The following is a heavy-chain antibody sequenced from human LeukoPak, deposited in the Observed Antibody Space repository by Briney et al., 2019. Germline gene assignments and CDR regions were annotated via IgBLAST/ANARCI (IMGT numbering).Heavy chain of an antibody. J-gene: IGHJ4*02. CDR1: GFSFDDYG. D-gene: IGHD2-8*01. Sequence: GGSLRLSCAASGFSFDDYGMSWVRQGPGKGLEWVSGLNWKGGNTGYADSVKGRFTISRDNAKNSLYLQMNSLRAEDTALYYCAKDYCTNGVCHYFDYWGQGTLVTVSS. V-gene: IGHV3-20*04. CDR3: AKDYCTNGVCHYFDY. CDR2: LNWKGGNT.